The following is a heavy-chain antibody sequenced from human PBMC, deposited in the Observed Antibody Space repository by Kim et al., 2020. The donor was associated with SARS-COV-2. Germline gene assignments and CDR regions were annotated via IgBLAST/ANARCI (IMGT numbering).Heavy chain of an antibody. CDR1: EFTFSSYW. Sequence: GGSLRLSCAASEFTFSSYWMSWVRQAPGEGLEWVANIKQDGSAKLYVDSVKGRFTISRDNAKNSLYLQMSSLRAEDTAVYYCAGFYGWLMLVWGRGTTVT. D-gene: IGHD3-10*01. V-gene: IGHV3-7*01. J-gene: IGHJ6*03. CDR3: AGFYGWLMLV. CDR2: IKQDGSAK.